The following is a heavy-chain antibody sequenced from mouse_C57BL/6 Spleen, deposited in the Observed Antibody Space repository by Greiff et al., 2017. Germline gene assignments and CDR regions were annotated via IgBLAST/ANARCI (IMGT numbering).Heavy chain of an antibody. CDR2: INPSTGGT. V-gene: IGHV1-42*01. CDR1: GYSFTGYY. D-gene: IGHD1-1*01. J-gene: IGHJ3*01. CDR3: ARSYYYGSSYGFAY. Sequence: EVKLQESGPELVKPGASVKISCKASGYSFTGYYMNWVKQSPEKSLEWIGEINPSTGGTTYNQKFKAKATLTVDKSSSTAYMQLKSLTSEDSAVYYCARSYYYGSSYGFAYWGQGTLVTVSA.